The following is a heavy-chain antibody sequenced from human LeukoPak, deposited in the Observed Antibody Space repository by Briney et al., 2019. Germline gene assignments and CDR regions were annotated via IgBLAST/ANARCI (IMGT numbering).Heavy chain of an antibody. CDR3: AKDTAPLGATKEFDH. Sequence: GGSLRLSCAASGFIFDNFGMSWVRQAPGKGLEWVSALSATGGSAYYAASAQGRFTTSRDNSKNTLYLEMNSLRVDDTAVYYCAKDTAPLGATKEFDHWGQGTLVTVSS. D-gene: IGHD1-26*01. CDR1: GFIFDNFG. V-gene: IGHV3-23*01. CDR2: LSATGGSA. J-gene: IGHJ4*02.